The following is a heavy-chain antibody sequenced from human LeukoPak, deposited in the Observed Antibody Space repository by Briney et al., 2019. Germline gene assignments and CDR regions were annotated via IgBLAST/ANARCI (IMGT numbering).Heavy chain of an antibody. CDR2: ISSNNRYI. CDR3: ARDFGGLRWNYYFDY. CDR1: GFTFSTYS. Sequence: GGSLRLSCAASGFTFSTYSMNWVRQAPGKGLEWVSSISSNNRYIYYADSVKGRFTISRDNAKNSLYLQMNSLRAEDTAVYLCARDFGGLRWNYYFDYWGQGTLVTVSS. J-gene: IGHJ4*02. D-gene: IGHD4-23*01. V-gene: IGHV3-21*01.